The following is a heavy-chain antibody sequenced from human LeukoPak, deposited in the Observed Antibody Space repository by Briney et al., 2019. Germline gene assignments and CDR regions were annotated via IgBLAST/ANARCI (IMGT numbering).Heavy chain of an antibody. CDR1: GFTFSSYA. Sequence: PGGSLRLSCAASGFTFSSYAMSWVRQAPGKGLEWVAVISYDGSNKYYADSVKGRFTISRDNSKNTLYLQMNSLRAEDTAVYYCANSVGATTIGDYYMDVWGKGTTVTVSS. J-gene: IGHJ6*03. D-gene: IGHD1-26*01. CDR2: ISYDGSNK. CDR3: ANSVGATTIGDYYMDV. V-gene: IGHV3-30*18.